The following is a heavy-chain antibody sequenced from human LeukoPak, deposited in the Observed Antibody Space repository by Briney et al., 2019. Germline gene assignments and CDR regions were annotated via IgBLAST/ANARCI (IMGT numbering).Heavy chain of an antibody. J-gene: IGHJ4*02. D-gene: IGHD3-10*01. Sequence: ASVKVSCKASGYTFTSYGISWVRQAPGQGLEWMGWISAYNGNTNYAQKLQGRVTMTTDTSTSTAYMELRSLRSDDTAAYYCARDYYGSGSYYIPTYYFDYWGQGTLVTVSS. CDR1: GYTFTSYG. CDR3: ARDYYGSGSYYIPTYYFDY. V-gene: IGHV1-18*01. CDR2: ISAYNGNT.